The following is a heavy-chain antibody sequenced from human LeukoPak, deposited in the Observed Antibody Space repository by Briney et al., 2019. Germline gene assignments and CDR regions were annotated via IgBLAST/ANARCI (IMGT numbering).Heavy chain of an antibody. V-gene: IGHV4-34*01. CDR2: INHSGST. J-gene: IGHJ4*02. D-gene: IGHD5-12*01. CDR1: GGSFSGYY. CDR3: ARGARVTTIRY. Sequence: PSETLSLTCAVYGGSFSGYYWSWIRQPPGKGLEWIGEINHSGSTNYNPSLKSRVTISVDTSKNQFSLKLSSVTAADTAVYYCARGARVTTIRYWGQGTLVTVSS.